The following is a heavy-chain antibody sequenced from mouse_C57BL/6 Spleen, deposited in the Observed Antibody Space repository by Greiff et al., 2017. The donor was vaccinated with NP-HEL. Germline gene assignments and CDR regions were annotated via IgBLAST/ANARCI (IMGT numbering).Heavy chain of an antibody. CDR3: ARSAHFDY. Sequence: LVESGAELARPGASVKLSCKASGYTFTSYGISWVKQRTGQGLEWIGEIYPRSGNTYYNEKFKGKATLTADKSSSTAYMELRSLTSEDSAVYFCARSAHFDYWGQGTTLTVSS. CDR2: IYPRSGNT. V-gene: IGHV1-81*01. D-gene: IGHD1-3*01. CDR1: GYTFTSYG. J-gene: IGHJ2*01.